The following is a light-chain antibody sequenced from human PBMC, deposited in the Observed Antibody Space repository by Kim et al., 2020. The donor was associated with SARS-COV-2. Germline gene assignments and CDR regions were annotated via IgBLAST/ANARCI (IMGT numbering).Light chain of an antibody. V-gene: IGKV3-11*01. CDR2: DAS. CDR3: QQRSNWPLA. CDR1: QSVSTY. Sequence: EIVLTQSPATLSLSPGERATLSCRASQSVSTYLAWYQHKPGQAPRLLIYDASNRATGIPARFSGSGSGTDFILTISSLEAEDFAVYYCQQRSNWPLAFGQGTRLEIK. J-gene: IGKJ5*01.